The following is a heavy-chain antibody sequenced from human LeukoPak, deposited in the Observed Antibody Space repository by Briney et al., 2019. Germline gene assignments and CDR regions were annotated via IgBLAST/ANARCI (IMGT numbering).Heavy chain of an antibody. CDR2: TSGSGGST. D-gene: IGHD3-3*01. CDR3: AKSLEFLEWLLPYFDY. J-gene: IGHJ4*02. V-gene: IGHV3-23*01. CDR1: GFTFTTFW. Sequence: GGTLRLSCATSGFTFTTFWMHWVRQAPGKGLEWVPATSGSGGSTYYADSVKGRFTISRDNSKNTLYLQMNSLRAEDTAVYYCAKSLEFLEWLLPYFDYWGQGTLVTVSS.